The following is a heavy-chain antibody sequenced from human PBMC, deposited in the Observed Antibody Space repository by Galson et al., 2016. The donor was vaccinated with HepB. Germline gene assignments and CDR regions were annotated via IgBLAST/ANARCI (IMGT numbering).Heavy chain of an antibody. V-gene: IGHV3-53*01. CDR1: GFSVNDNN. CDR2: VHGNGDI. J-gene: IGHJ4*02. D-gene: IGHD3-16*01. Sequence: SLRLSCAASGFSVNDNNMCWVRQAPGKGLEWVSVVHGNGDIYYADSVKGRFSTSRDIRMNTLSLHMKSQRAEDTAMYYCASFGGSYIGGWGQGTLVTVSS. CDR3: ASFGGSYIGG.